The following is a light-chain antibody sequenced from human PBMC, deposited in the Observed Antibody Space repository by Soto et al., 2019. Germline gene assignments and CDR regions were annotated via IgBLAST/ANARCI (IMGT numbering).Light chain of an antibody. CDR3: QQRRSWPPTIT. J-gene: IGKJ5*01. Sequence: EIVVTQSPGTLSLSPGERATFSCRASQSVSSSYIAWYQQKRGQAPRRLIYGASIRATGIPDRFSGSGSGTDFTLTISSLEPEDFAVYYCQQRRSWPPTITFGQGTRLEIK. CDR1: QSVSSSY. CDR2: GAS. V-gene: IGKV3D-20*02.